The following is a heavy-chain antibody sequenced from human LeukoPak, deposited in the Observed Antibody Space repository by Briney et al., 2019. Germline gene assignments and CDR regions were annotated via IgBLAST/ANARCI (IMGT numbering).Heavy chain of an antibody. CDR2: IIFTGAYL. V-gene: IGHV3-21*01. J-gene: IGHJ4*02. CDR3: ARHSDWLHLDY. D-gene: IGHD5-24*01. Sequence: GXGLVWVSSIIFTGAYLFYTPSFKGRFTISTDTAKNSLYLQMNCLTAEDTAVYYCARHSDWLHLDYWGQRTLVSVSS.